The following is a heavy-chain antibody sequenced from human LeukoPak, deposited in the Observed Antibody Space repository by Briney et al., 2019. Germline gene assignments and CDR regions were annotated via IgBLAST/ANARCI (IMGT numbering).Heavy chain of an antibody. J-gene: IGHJ3*02. V-gene: IGHV3-64*01. CDR2: ISSNGGST. CDR1: GFTFSSYN. Sequence: GSLRLSCAASGFTFSSYNMNWVRQAPGKGLEYVSAISSNGGSTYYANSVKGRFTISRDNSKNTLYLQMGSLRAEDMAVYYCASSTADYGDYDAFDIWGQGTMVTVSS. CDR3: ASSTADYGDYDAFDI. D-gene: IGHD4-17*01.